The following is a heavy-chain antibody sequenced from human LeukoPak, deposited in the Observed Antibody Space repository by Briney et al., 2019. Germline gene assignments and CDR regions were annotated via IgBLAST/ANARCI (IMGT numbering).Heavy chain of an antibody. CDR2: INPNSGGT. V-gene: IGHV1-2*02. J-gene: IGHJ4*02. Sequence: ASVTVSCQDSGYTFTGYYMHWVRQAPGQGLEWMGWINPNSGGTNYAQKFQGRVTMTRDTSISTAYMELSRLRSDDTAVYYCAREGYCSSTSCYRDYWGQGTLVTVSS. CDR1: GYTFTGYY. D-gene: IGHD2-2*01. CDR3: AREGYCSSTSCYRDY.